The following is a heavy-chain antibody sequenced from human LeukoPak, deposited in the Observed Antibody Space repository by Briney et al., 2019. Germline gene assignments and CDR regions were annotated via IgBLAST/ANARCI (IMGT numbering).Heavy chain of an antibody. CDR3: AQAGPYYFDY. Sequence: KLFCGSSVCSYSMYWTLGARQSKEKTLICVSRISCDVSYTNYAVSVKGRFTISRDNAKNTLFLQMNSLRAEDTAVYYCAQAGPYYFDYWGQGALVTDSS. CDR1: VCSYSMYW. J-gene: IGHJ4*02. V-gene: IGHV3-74*01. CDR2: ISCDVSYT.